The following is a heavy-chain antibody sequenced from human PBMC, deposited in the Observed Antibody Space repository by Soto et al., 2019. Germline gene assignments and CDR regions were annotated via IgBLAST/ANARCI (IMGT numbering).Heavy chain of an antibody. Sequence: SVKVSCKASGGTFSNYGITWVRQAPRQGLEWMGAILPMFGKTNYAQKFQGRVTIIADKSPDTVYLELSRLRSGDTAVYFCARVVKLGTGYGMEVWGQGTTVTSP. CDR2: ILPMFGKT. V-gene: IGHV1-69*06. CDR3: ARVVKLGTGYGMEV. J-gene: IGHJ6*02. D-gene: IGHD2-15*01. CDR1: GGTFSNYG.